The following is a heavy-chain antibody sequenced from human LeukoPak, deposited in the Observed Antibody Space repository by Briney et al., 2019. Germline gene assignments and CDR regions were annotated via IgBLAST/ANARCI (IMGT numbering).Heavy chain of an antibody. CDR1: GGTFSSYA. J-gene: IGHJ5*02. V-gene: IGHV1-69*13. CDR2: IIPIFGTA. CDR3: AGVGATTSTEFDP. D-gene: IGHD1-26*01. Sequence: SVKVSCKASGGTFSSYAISWVRQAPGQGLEWMGGIIPIFGTANYAQKFQGRVTITADVSTSTAYMELSSLKSEDTAVYYCAGVGATTSTEFDPWGQGTLVTVSS.